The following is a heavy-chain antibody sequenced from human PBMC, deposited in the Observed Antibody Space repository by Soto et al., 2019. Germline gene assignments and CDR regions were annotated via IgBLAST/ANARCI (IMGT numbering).Heavy chain of an antibody. J-gene: IGHJ5*02. CDR3: ARDGKDYYDSSGYYDWFDP. Sequence: PSETLSLTCTVSGGSISSYYWSCIRQPPGKGLEWIGYIYYSGSTYYNPSLKSRVTISVDTSKNQFSLKLSSVTAADTAVYYCARDGKDYYDSSGYYDWFDPWGRGTLVTVSS. CDR2: IYYSGST. CDR1: GGSISSYY. D-gene: IGHD3-22*01. V-gene: IGHV4-30-4*01.